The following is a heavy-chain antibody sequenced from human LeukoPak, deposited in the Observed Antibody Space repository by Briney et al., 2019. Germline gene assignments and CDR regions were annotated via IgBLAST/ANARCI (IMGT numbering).Heavy chain of an antibody. V-gene: IGHV3-23*01. Sequence: GGSLRLSCAASGFTFSSYAMSWVRQGPGKGLEWVSAISDSGGSTYYADSVKGRFTISRDNSRNTLYLQMNSLRAEDTAVYYCTSGSTGYYIFDYWGQGTLVTVSS. D-gene: IGHD3-9*01. CDR3: TSGSTGYYIFDY. CDR1: GFTFSSYA. J-gene: IGHJ4*02. CDR2: ISDSGGST.